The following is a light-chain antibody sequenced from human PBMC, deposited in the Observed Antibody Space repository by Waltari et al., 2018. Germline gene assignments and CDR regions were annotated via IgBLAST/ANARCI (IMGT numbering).Light chain of an antibody. CDR1: RGMSTW. J-gene: IGKJ5*01. CDR3: QQAHSFPIT. Sequence: DIQMTQSPSSVSASVGDGVTITCRASRGMSTWLAWYQQKPGKTPNLLIYDGYTLQSGVPSRFSGSGSGTVFTLTISSLQPEDFATYYCQQAHSFPITFGQGTRLEIK. V-gene: IGKV1-12*01. CDR2: DGY.